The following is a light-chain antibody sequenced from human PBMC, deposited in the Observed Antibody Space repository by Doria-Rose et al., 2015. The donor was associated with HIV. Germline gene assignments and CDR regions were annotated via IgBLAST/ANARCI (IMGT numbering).Light chain of an antibody. CDR1: QPVSTY. Sequence: IGYRVTIPCRARQPVSTYLPWFQQEPGKAPTLLIYAASRLQSGVPSRFSGSGSGTDFTLTISGLQPGDFATYYCQQTYCSPPWTFGQGTKVEMK. CDR2: AAS. V-gene: IGKV1-39*01. J-gene: IGKJ1*01. CDR3: QQTYCSPPWT.